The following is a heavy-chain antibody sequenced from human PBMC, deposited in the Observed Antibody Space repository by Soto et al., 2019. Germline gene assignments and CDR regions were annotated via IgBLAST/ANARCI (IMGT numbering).Heavy chain of an antibody. J-gene: IGHJ4*02. Sequence: ASVKVSCKASGYTFTSYGISWVRQAPGQGLEWMGWISAYNGNTNYAQKLQGRVTMTTDTSTSTAYMELRSLRSDDTAVYYCARLDVDIVATIKDDYWGQGTLVTVSS. V-gene: IGHV1-18*01. CDR3: ARLDVDIVATIKDDY. CDR2: ISAYNGNT. D-gene: IGHD5-12*01. CDR1: GYTFTSYG.